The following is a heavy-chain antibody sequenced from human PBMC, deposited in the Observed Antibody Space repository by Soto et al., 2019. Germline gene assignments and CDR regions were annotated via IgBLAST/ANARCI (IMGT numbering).Heavy chain of an antibody. V-gene: IGHV4-4*02. CDR1: SCSISNSNW. CDR2: IYHSGST. D-gene: IGHD2-2*01. Sequence: SETLSLTYAVSSCSISNSNWCSWLRQPPGKGLEWIGEIYHSGSTNYNPSLKSRVTISVDKSKNQFSLKLSSVTAADTAVYFCARVPEYCSSTSCDAFDIWGQGTMVT. J-gene: IGHJ3*02. CDR3: ARVPEYCSSTSCDAFDI.